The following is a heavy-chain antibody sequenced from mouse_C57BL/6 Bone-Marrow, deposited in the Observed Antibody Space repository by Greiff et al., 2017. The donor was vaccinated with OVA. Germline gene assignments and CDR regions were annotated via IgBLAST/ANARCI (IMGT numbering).Heavy chain of an antibody. CDR3: ARGGITTVVG. J-gene: IGHJ2*01. Sequence: VKLVESGAELARPGASVKLSCKASGYTFTSYGISWVKQRTGQGLEWIGEIYPRSGNTYYNEKFKGKATLTADKSSSTAYMELRSLTSEDSAVYFCARGGITTVVGWGQGTTLTVSS. D-gene: IGHD1-1*01. CDR1: GYTFTSYG. CDR2: IYPRSGNT. V-gene: IGHV1-81*01.